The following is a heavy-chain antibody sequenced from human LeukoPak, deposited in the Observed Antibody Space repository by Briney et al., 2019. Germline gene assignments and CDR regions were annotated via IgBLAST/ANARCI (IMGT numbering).Heavy chain of an antibody. V-gene: IGHV1-18*01. CDR2: ISAYNGNT. J-gene: IGHJ4*02. CDR3: AKDLYDFWSPINFFDS. CDR1: VYTFTSYG. Sequence: GSSETVSCTSSVYTFTSYGISWVRQAPRQGLEWMGWISAYNGNTNYAHNLQSRVTMTTDTSTSTSYMELRSLRSDDTAVYYCAKDLYDFWSPINFFDSWGQGTLVTVSS. D-gene: IGHD3-3*01.